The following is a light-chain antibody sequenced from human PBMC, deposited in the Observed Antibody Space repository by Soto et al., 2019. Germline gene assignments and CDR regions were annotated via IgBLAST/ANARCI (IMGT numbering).Light chain of an antibody. Sequence: DLVLTQSPLSLAVTPGEPASISCRSSQSLLHSYGYNYLDWYLEKPGQSPQLLIYLGSNRASGVPDRFSGSGSGTDFTLKISRVETEDVGTYYCMQALQTPDTFGQGTKLESK. V-gene: IGKV2-28*01. CDR3: MQALQTPDT. J-gene: IGKJ2*01. CDR2: LGS. CDR1: QSLLHSYGYNY.